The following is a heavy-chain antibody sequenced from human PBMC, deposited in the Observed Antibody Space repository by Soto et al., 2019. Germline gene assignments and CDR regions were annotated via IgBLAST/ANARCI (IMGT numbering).Heavy chain of an antibody. CDR1: GFTFSSYA. D-gene: IGHD3-22*01. V-gene: IGHV3-23*01. J-gene: IGHJ4*02. Sequence: EVQLLESGGGLVQPGGSLRLSCAASGFTFSSYAMSWVRQAPGKGLEWVSAISGSGGSTYYADSVKGRFTISRDNSKNTMYLQMNSLRAEDTAVYYCAKVADYYDSSGYYQTLDYWGQGTLVTVSS. CDR2: ISGSGGST. CDR3: AKVADYYDSSGYYQTLDY.